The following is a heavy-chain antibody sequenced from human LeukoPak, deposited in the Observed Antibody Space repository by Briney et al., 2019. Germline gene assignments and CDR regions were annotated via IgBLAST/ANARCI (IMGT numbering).Heavy chain of an antibody. J-gene: IGHJ3*02. Sequence: SETLSLTCTVSGGSISSYYWSWIRQPPGKGLEWIGYIYYSGSTNYNPSLKSRVTISVDTSKNQFSLKLSSVTAADTAVYYCAKIGVVGAILDAFDIWGQGTMVTV. V-gene: IGHV4-59*01. CDR3: AKIGVVGAILDAFDI. CDR1: GGSISSYY. CDR2: IYYSGST. D-gene: IGHD1-26*01.